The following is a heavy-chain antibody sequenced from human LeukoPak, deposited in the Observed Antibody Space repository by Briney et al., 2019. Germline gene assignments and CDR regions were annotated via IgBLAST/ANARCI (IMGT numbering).Heavy chain of an antibody. D-gene: IGHD2-2*01. CDR3: ARGSCSSTSCYRGAWFDP. V-gene: IGHV1-2*02. CDR1: GYTFTGYY. J-gene: IGHJ5*02. CDR2: INPNSGGT. Sequence: GSVKVSCKASGYTFTGYYMHWVRQAPGQGLEWVGWINPNSGGTNYAQKFQGRVTMARDTSISTAYMELSRLRSDDTAVYYCARGSCSSTSCYRGAWFDPWGQGTLVTVSS.